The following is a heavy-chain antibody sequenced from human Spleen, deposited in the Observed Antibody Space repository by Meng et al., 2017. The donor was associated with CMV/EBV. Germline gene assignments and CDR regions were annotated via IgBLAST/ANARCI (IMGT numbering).Heavy chain of an antibody. V-gene: IGHV3-9*01. CDR3: AKGPGYQAAKFYFDY. J-gene: IGHJ4*02. CDR1: GFNFENYA. Sequence: GGSLRLSCAGSGFNFENYAMHWVRQAPGKGLEWVSSVSWNSGNIGYADSVEGRFTISRDNAKKSVYLQMNSLRPEDTALYYCAKGPGYQAAKFYFDYWGQGTLVTVSS. CDR2: VSWNSGNI. D-gene: IGHD6-25*01.